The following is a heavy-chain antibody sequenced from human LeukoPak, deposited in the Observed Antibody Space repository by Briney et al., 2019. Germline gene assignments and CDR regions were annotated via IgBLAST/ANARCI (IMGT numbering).Heavy chain of an antibody. D-gene: IGHD2-15*01. Sequence: GASVKVSCKASGYTFTSYYMHWVRQAPGQGLEWMGIINPSGGSTSYAQKFQGRVTMTRDTSTSTVYMELSSLRSEDTAVYYCARDGQDIVVVVAATLNNWFDPWGQGTLVTVSS. CDR2: INPSGGST. V-gene: IGHV1-46*01. CDR1: GYTFTSYY. CDR3: ARDGQDIVVVVAATLNNWFDP. J-gene: IGHJ5*02.